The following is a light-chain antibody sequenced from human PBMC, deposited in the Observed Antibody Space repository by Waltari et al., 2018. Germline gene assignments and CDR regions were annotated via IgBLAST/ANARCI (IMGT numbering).Light chain of an antibody. CDR2: DAS. V-gene: IGKV1-33*01. J-gene: IGKJ4*01. CDR3: QKYDNLPL. CDR1: QDIRNH. Sequence: DIQMTKSPSSLSASIGDRVTITCKASQDIRNHLHWYQQKPGRSPKLLIYDASNLQTGVPSRFSGSGSATHFTFTISSLQPEDIATYYCQKYDNLPLFGGGSKVEI.